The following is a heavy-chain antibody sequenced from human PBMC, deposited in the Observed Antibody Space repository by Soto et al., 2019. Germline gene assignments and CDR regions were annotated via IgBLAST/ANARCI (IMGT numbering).Heavy chain of an antibody. V-gene: IGHV3-53*04. D-gene: IGHD3-10*01. CDR2: IYSGGDT. CDR1: GFAVRHNY. J-gene: IGHJ6*04. CDR3: ARKTDSIPSGGDV. Sequence: PGGSLRLSCTASGFAVRHNYMTCVRQAPGKGLEWVSLIYSGGDTAYADSVKGRFTISRHTSQNTLYLQMNSLRAEDTAVYYCARKTDSIPSGGDVWGKGTAVTVSS.